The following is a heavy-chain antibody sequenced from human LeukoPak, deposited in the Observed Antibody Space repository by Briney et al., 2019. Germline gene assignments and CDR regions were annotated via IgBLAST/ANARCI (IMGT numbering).Heavy chain of an antibody. J-gene: IGHJ4*02. CDR2: INPNSGGT. CDR1: GGTFSSYA. CDR3: ARDGSITGTTGEFDY. D-gene: IGHD1-7*01. Sequence: ASVKVSCKASGGTFSSYAISWVRQAPGQGLEWMGWINPNSGGTNYAQKFQGWVTMTRDTSISTAYMELSRLRSDDTAVYYCARDGSITGTTGEFDYWGQGTLVTVSS. V-gene: IGHV1-2*04.